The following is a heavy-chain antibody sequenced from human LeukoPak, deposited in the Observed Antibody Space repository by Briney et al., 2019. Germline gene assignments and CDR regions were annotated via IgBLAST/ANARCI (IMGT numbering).Heavy chain of an antibody. CDR1: GESFSGYF. J-gene: IGHJ4*02. CDR2: INHSGSTS. D-gene: IGHD5-12*01. CDR3: ARKSGYARDY. V-gene: IGHV4-34*01. Sequence: PSETLSLTCTVYGESFSGYFWNWIRQPPGKGLEWIGEINHSGSTSNHNPSLKSRVTMSVDTSKNQFSLKLSSVTAADTAVYYCARKSGYARDYWGQGNLVTVSS.